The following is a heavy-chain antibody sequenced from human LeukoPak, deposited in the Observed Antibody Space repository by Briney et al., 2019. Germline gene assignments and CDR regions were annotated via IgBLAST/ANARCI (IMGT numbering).Heavy chain of an antibody. V-gene: IGHV4-39*01. J-gene: IGHJ4*02. CDR1: GGSISSSSYY. Sequence: PSETLSLTCTVSGGSISSSSYYWGWIRQPPGKGLEWIGSIYYSGSTYYNPSLKSRVTISVDTSKNQFSLKLSSVTAADTAVYYCARQRQWLVLGYWGQGTLVTVSS. CDR3: ARQRQWLVLGY. D-gene: IGHD6-19*01. CDR2: IYYSGST.